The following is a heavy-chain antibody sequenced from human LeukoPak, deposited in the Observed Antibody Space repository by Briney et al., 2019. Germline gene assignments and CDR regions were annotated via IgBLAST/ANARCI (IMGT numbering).Heavy chain of an antibody. D-gene: IGHD2-2*01. V-gene: IGHV1-2*02. CDR3: ARVRVNSCDY. CDR2: IRGDTGDT. CDR1: GYPRSDYY. Sequence: ASVTISCKTSGYPRSDYYMHWVRQAPGQGLEWMGWIRGDTGDTDSPQKFRGRVTMTRDTSTDTAYLELSRLRYDDTVIYFCARVRVNSCDYWGQGTLVTVSS. J-gene: IGHJ4*02.